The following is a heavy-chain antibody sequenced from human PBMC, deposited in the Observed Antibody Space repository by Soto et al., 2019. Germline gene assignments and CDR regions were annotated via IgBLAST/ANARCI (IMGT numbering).Heavy chain of an antibody. J-gene: IGHJ5*01. CDR3: ARHDSGTDS. CDR2: IFDSGTT. D-gene: IGHD1-26*01. CDR1: GGSITSDYSC. V-gene: IGHV4-30-4*01. Sequence: SETLSLTCTVSGGSITSDYSCWSWIRQPPGEGLEWIGHIFDSGTTYTNPSLRSQVAISLDTSKNHFSLTLSSVTAADTAVYYCARHDSGTDSWGQGTLVTVSS.